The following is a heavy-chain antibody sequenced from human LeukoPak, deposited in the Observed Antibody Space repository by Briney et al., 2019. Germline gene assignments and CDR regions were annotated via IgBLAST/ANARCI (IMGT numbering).Heavy chain of an antibody. CDR3: ARALGYCSGGSCYPLDY. J-gene: IGHJ4*02. V-gene: IGHV1-8*01. CDR2: MNPNSGNT. Sequence: GASVKVSCKASDYTFTSYDINWVRQATGQGLEWMGWMNPNSGNTGYAQKFQGRVTMTRNTSISTAYMELSSLRSEDTAVYYCARALGYCSGGSCYPLDYWGQGTLVTVSS. CDR1: DYTFTSYD. D-gene: IGHD2-15*01.